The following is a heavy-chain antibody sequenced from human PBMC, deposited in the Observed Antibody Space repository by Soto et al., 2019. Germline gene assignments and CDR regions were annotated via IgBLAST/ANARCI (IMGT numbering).Heavy chain of an antibody. J-gene: IGHJ4*02. V-gene: IGHV1-2*02. Sequence: ASVKVSCKASGYTFTGYYMHWVRQAPGRGLEWMGWINPNSGGTNYAQKFQGRVTMTRDTSISTAYMELSRLRSDDTAVYYCASHYYDSSGYLPLDYWGQGTLVTVSS. CDR3: ASHYYDSSGYLPLDY. CDR1: GYTFTGYY. D-gene: IGHD3-22*01. CDR2: INPNSGGT.